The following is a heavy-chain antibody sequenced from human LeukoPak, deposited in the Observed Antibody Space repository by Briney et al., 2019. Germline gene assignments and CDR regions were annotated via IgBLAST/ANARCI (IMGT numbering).Heavy chain of an antibody. D-gene: IGHD6-13*01. J-gene: IGHJ3*02. CDR1: GFTFSSYS. CDR3: AITYSSSWYGAFDI. V-gene: IGHV3-66*01. CDR2: IYSGGST. Sequence: GGSLRLSCAASGFTFSSYSMNWVRQAPGKGLEWVSVIYSGGSTYYADSVKGRFTISRDNSKNTLYLQMNSLRAEDTAVYYCAITYSSSWYGAFDIWGQGTMVTVSS.